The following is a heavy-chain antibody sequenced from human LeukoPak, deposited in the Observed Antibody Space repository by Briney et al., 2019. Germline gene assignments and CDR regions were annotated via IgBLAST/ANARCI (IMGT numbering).Heavy chain of an antibody. J-gene: IGHJ6*02. CDR3: AMMDTAMARQYYYYYYGMDV. CDR1: GYTFTSYD. D-gene: IGHD5-18*01. Sequence: GASVKVSCKASGYTFTSYDINWVRQATGQGLEWVGWMNPNSGNTGYAQKFQGRVTMTRNTSISTAYMELSSLRSEDTAVYHCAMMDTAMARQYYYYYYGMDVWGQGTTVTVSS. V-gene: IGHV1-8*01. CDR2: MNPNSGNT.